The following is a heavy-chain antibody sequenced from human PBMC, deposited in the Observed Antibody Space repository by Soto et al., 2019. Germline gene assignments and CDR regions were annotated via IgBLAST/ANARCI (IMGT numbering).Heavy chain of an antibody. CDR2: IKGDVSSM. CDR1: RFTFSNYW. D-gene: IGHD3-10*01. J-gene: IGHJ3*01. CDR3: PRGIPGHYGFDV. Sequence: EVQLVESGGGLVQAGESLRLSCEASRFTFSNYWMHWVRQVPGKGLVWVSRIKGDVSSMNYADSVKGRFTISRDNAKNTVFLQMDSLGAEDTAVYYCPRGIPGHYGFDVWGQGTLVTVSS. V-gene: IGHV3-74*01.